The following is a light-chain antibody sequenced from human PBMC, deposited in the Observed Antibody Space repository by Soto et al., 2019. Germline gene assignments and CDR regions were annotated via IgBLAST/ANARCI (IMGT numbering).Light chain of an antibody. CDR1: TANIEANY. J-gene: IGLJ3*02. CDR3: TSWNDSLSAWL. Sequence: QSALIQPPSASGTPGQRVTISCSGSTANIEANYVYWYQQLPGTAPKLLIYRNKERPSGVPDRFAGSKSGTSASLAVSGLRSEDEVDYFCTSWNDSLSAWLFGGGTKLTV. CDR2: RNK. V-gene: IGLV1-47*01.